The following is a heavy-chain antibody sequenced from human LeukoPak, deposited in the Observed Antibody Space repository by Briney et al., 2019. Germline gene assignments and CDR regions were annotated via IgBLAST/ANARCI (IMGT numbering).Heavy chain of an antibody. CDR1: RCTFSSYS. CDR2: ISSDSISI. D-gene: IGHD7-27*01. V-gene: IGHV3-48*01. CDR3: ARAGALGAFDI. Sequence: PGGSLRLFCEASRCTFSSYSMNWVHQAPGKGLEWVTDISSDSISIKYADSVKGRFTVSRDNAKNSPYLQMNSLRVDDTAVYYCARAGALGAFDIWGQGTMVTVSS. J-gene: IGHJ3*02.